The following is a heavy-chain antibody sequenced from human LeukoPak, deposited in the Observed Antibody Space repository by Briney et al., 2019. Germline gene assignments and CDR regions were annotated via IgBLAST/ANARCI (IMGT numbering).Heavy chain of an antibody. V-gene: IGHV1-69*04. D-gene: IGHD3-22*01. CDR1: GGTFSSYA. Sequence: ASVKVSCKASGGTFSSYAISWVRQAPGQGLEWMGRIIPILGVANYAQKFQGRVTITADKSTSTAYMELSSLRSEVTAVYYCARNYYYDSSGYLEHWGQGTLVTVSS. CDR2: IIPILGVA. CDR3: ARNYYYDSSGYLEH. J-gene: IGHJ1*01.